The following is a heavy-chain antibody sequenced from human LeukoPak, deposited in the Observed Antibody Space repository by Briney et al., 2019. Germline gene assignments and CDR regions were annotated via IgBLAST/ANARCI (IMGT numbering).Heavy chain of an antibody. CDR1: GYSISSGYY. CDR3: AGHMVRGVTVNWFDP. Sequence: SETLSLTCTVSGYSISSGYYWGWIRQPPGKGLEWIGSIYHSGSTYYNPSLKSRVTISVDTSKNQFPLKLSSVTAADTAVYYCAGHMVRGVTVNWFDPWGQGTLVTVSS. CDR2: IYHSGST. J-gene: IGHJ5*02. D-gene: IGHD3-10*01. V-gene: IGHV4-38-2*02.